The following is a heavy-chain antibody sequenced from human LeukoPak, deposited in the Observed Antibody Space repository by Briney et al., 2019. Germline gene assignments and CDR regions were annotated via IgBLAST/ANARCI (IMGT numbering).Heavy chain of an antibody. J-gene: IGHJ5*02. V-gene: IGHV3-7*01. Sequence: GGSLRLSCAASGFTFSSYWMSWVPQAPGKGLEWVANIKQDGSEKYYVDSVKGRFTISRDNAKNSLYLQMNSLRAEDTAVYYCARDRSLAWFDPWGQGTLVTVSS. CDR1: GFTFSSYW. CDR2: IKQDGSEK. D-gene: IGHD3-16*01. CDR3: ARDRSLAWFDP.